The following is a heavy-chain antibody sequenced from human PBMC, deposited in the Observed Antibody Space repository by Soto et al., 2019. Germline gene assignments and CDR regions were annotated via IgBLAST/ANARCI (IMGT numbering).Heavy chain of an antibody. J-gene: IGHJ3*02. V-gene: IGHV1-18*01. Sequence: GASVKVSCKASGYTFTSYGISWVRQAPGQGLEWMGWISAYNGNKNYAQKLQGRDTITTDTSTSTAYKEQRSLRTDDTAVYYCARDVNLQWLVVRSLGAFDIWGQGTMVTVSS. CDR2: ISAYNGNK. CDR3: ARDVNLQWLVVRSLGAFDI. CDR1: GYTFTSYG. D-gene: IGHD6-19*01.